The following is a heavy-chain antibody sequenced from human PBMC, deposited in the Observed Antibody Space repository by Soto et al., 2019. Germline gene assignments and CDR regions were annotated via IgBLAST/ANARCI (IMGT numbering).Heavy chain of an antibody. CDR1: GFTFDDYA. D-gene: IGHD5-12*01. Sequence: EVLLVESGGGLVQPGRSLRLSCAASGFTFDDYAMHWVRQAPGKGLEWVSGISWNSGSIAYADSVTGRFTISRDNAKNSLYLQLNSLRTEDTALYYCAKDKDGYNYFDYWGQGTLVTVSS. V-gene: IGHV3-9*01. CDR2: ISWNSGSI. CDR3: AKDKDGYNYFDY. J-gene: IGHJ4*02.